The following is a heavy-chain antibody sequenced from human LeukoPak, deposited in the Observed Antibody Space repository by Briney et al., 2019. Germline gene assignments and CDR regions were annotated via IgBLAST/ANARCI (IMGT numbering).Heavy chain of an antibody. Sequence: SETLSLTCSVSGGSISSHYWSWIRQSPGKGLEWIGYMYYSGTTNYNPSLKSRVTISVDASKNQLSLKLSSVTAADTAVCYCASGTSRTYYAMDVWGQGTTVTVSS. CDR2: MYYSGTT. V-gene: IGHV4-59*11. D-gene: IGHD2-2*01. CDR3: ASGTSRTYYAMDV. J-gene: IGHJ6*02. CDR1: GGSISSHY.